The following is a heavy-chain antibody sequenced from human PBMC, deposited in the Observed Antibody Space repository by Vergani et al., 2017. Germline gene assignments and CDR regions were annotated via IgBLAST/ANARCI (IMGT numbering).Heavy chain of an antibody. Sequence: QVQLQESGPGLVKPSGTLSLTCAVSGGSISSSNWWSWVRQPPGKGLEWIGYIYYSGNTYYNPSLKSRLTISLDTSKNQFSLKLSSVTAADTAVYYCARGGRWNVDYFDYWGQGTLVTVSS. D-gene: IGHD1-1*01. J-gene: IGHJ4*02. V-gene: IGHV4-4*02. CDR1: GGSISSSNW. CDR3: ARGGRWNVDYFDY. CDR2: IYYSGNT.